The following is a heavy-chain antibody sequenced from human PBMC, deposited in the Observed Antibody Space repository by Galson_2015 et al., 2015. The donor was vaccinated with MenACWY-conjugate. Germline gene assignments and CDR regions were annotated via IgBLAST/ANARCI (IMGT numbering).Heavy chain of an antibody. CDR2: IGWDDDQ. Sequence: PALVTPTQTLTLTCTLSGFSLSTRGVRVSWLRQPPGKALEWLARIGWDDDQFYHTSLKTRLTISQNTSKNQVVLTMTNMDPVDTATYYCARDVDTAMGYYFDYWGQGTLVTVSS. CDR1: GFSLSTRGVR. V-gene: IGHV2-70*04. D-gene: IGHD5-18*01. CDR3: ARDVDTAMGYYFDY. J-gene: IGHJ4*02.